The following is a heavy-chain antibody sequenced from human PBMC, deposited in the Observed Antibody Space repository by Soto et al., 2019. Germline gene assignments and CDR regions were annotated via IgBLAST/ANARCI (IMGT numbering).Heavy chain of an antibody. D-gene: IGHD2-8*01. Sequence: QVQLEQSGAEVKKPGSSVKVSCKASGGTFRTAAISWVRQAPGQGPEWMGGIMPVFRTPDYAQKFQGRVTITADESTNTAYMELSGLRSADTAVYYCARDNVRPQLGGNYYYILDVWGQGTTITVSS. CDR1: GGTFRTAA. CDR2: IMPVFRTP. J-gene: IGHJ6*02. CDR3: ARDNVRPQLGGNYYYILDV. V-gene: IGHV1-69*12.